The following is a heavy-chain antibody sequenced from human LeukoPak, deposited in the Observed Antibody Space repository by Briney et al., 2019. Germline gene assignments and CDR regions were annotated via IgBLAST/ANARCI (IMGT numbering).Heavy chain of an antibody. J-gene: IGHJ3*02. D-gene: IGHD1-26*01. CDR3: ARSGRGGAFDI. CDR1: GFTLSSNW. V-gene: IGHV3-74*01. CDR2: IYSDGSRT. Sequence: GGSLRLSCAGSGFTLSSNWMHWVRQGPGKGLVWVSRIYSDGSRTNYADSVKGRFTISGDNAKNTLYLQMNSLRAEDTAVYHCARSGRGGAFDIWGQGTMVTVSS.